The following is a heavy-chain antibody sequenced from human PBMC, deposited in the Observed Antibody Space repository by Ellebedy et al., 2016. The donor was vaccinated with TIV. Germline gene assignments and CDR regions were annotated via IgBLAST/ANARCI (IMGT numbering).Heavy chain of an antibody. CDR3: ARVGNYYGGNPSYYFDY. CDR1: GGTFSSYG. J-gene: IGHJ4*02. V-gene: IGHV1-69*10. CDR2: IIPILGKA. Sequence: AASVKVSCKASGGTFSSYGISWVRQAPGQGLEWMGGIIPILGKANYAKKFQGRVTLTADESTYTAYMELSSLRSENTAVYYCARVGNYYGGNPSYYFDYWGQGTLVTVSS. D-gene: IGHD4-23*01.